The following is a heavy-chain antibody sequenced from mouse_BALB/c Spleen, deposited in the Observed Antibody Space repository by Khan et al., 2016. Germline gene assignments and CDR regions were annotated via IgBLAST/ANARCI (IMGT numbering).Heavy chain of an antibody. J-gene: IGHJ2*01. V-gene: IGHV3-2*02. CDR3: ARSIMAN. CDR2: ISYSGST. Sequence: KLLESGPGLVKPSQSLSLTCTVTGYSITSDYAWNWIRQFPGNKLEWMGYISYSGSTSYNPSLKSRISITRDTSKNQLFLQLNSVTTEDTATYYCARSIMANWGQGTTLTVSS. CDR1: GYSITSDYA.